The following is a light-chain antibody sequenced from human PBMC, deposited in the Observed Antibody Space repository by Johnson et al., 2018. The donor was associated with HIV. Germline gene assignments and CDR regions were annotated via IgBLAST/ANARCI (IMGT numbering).Light chain of an antibody. CDR2: DNN. J-gene: IGLJ1*01. CDR3: GTWDSSLSAYV. CDR1: SSNIGNNY. Sequence: QSVLTQPPSVSAAPGQKVTISCSGSSSNIGNNYVSWYQQLPGTAPKLLIYDNNKRPSGIPDRFSGSKSGTSATLDITGLQTGDEADYFCGTWDSSLSAYVFGTGTKGNVL. V-gene: IGLV1-51*01.